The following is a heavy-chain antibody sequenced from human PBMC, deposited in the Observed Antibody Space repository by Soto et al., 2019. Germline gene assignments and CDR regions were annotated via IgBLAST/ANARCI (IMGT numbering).Heavy chain of an antibody. J-gene: IGHJ6*02. D-gene: IGHD3-22*01. CDR2: IIPIFGTA. CDR3: ARLVPPRGIVVVRSGYYGMDV. V-gene: IGHV1-69*12. CDR1: GGTFSSYA. Sequence: QVQLVQSGAEVKKPGSSVKVSCKASGGTFSSYAISWVRQAPGQGLEWMGGIIPIFGTANYAQKFQGRVTITADESTSKAYMELSSLRSEDTAVYYCARLVPPRGIVVVRSGYYGMDVWGQGTTVTVSS.